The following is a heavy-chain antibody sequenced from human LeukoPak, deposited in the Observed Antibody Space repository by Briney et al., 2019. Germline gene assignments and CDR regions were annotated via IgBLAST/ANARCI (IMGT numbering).Heavy chain of an antibody. V-gene: IGHV3-21*01. CDR3: ARDPSLGGIAAAGTRFDP. CDR1: GFTFSSYS. J-gene: IGHJ5*02. Sequence: GGSLRLSCVASGFTFSSYSMNWVRQAPGKGLEWVSSISSSSSYIYYADSVKGRFTISRDNAKNSLYLQMNSLRAEDTAVYYCARDPSLGGIAAAGTRFDPWGQGTLVTVSS. CDR2: ISSSSSYI. D-gene: IGHD6-13*01.